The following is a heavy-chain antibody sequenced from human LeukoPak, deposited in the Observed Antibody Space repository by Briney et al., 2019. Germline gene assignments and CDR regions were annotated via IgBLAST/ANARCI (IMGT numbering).Heavy chain of an antibody. J-gene: IGHJ4*02. CDR3: ARDGGHGDGYNPLDY. D-gene: IGHD5-24*01. V-gene: IGHV1-46*01. CDR2: INPSGGST. Sequence: ASVKVSCKASGYTFTSYYMHWVRQAPGQGLEWMGIINPSGGSTSYAQKFQGRVTMTRDTSTSTVYMELSSLRSEDTAVYYCARDGGHGDGYNPLDYWGQGTLVTVSS. CDR1: GYTFTSYY.